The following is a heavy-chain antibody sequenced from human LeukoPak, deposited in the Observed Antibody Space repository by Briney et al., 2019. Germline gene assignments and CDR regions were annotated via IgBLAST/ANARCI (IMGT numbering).Heavy chain of an antibody. J-gene: IGHJ3*02. V-gene: IGHV4-39*01. CDR1: GDSISSSNYY. CDR3: ARSLGDYYDSSGSLWAFDI. CDR2: IYYSGGT. Sequence: PSETLSLTCTVSGDSISSSNYYWGWIRQPPGKGLEWIGSIYYSGGTYYNPSLKSRVTISVDTSKNQFSLKLSSVTAADTAVYYCARSLGDYYDSSGSLWAFDIWGQGTMVTVSS. D-gene: IGHD3-22*01.